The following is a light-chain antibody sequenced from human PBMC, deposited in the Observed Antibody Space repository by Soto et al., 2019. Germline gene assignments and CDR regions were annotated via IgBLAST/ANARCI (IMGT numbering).Light chain of an antibody. CDR2: WAS. CDR3: QQYYRPWT. CDR1: QSVLYSSNNKNY. Sequence: DIVMTQSPDSLAVSLGERATINCKSSQSVLYSSNNKNYLAWYQQKPGQPPKLLIYWASTRESGVPDRFSGSGSGTDFTRTISSLQADDVAVYYCQQYYRPWTFGQGTKVEIK. V-gene: IGKV4-1*01. J-gene: IGKJ1*01.